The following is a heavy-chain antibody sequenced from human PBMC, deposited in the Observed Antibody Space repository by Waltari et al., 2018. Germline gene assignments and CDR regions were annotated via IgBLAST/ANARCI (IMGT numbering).Heavy chain of an antibody. Sequence: EVQLVESGGGLVQPGGSLRLSCAASGFPFRNNWLHWVRQAPGKGLVWVARIEPGGRTINHADSVRGRFTISRDDAKDTLYLQMDSLRPEDTAVYHCARDLVGKDDFWGQGTLVIVSS. V-gene: IGHV3-74*01. CDR3: ARDLVGKDDF. J-gene: IGHJ4*02. CDR2: IEPGGRTI. CDR1: GFPFRNNW. D-gene: IGHD2-8*02.